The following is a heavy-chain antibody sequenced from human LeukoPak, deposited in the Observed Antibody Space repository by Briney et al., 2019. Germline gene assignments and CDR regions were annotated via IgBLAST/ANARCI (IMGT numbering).Heavy chain of an antibody. D-gene: IGHD5-12*01. CDR2: IYPSGST. CDR3: ARLGIVATTIDH. CDR1: GASISYGSYY. V-gene: IGHV4-39*01. J-gene: IGHJ4*02. Sequence: SETLSLTCTVSGASISYGSYYWGWIRQPPGQGLEWIGNIYPSGSTYYNPSLKSRVTISVDTSRNQFSLKLTSVTAADTAVYYCARLGIVATTIDHWGQGTLVTVSS.